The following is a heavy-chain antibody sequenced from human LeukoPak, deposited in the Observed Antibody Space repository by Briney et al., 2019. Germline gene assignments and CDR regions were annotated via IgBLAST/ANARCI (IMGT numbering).Heavy chain of an antibody. D-gene: IGHD6-13*01. CDR1: GASISSYY. J-gene: IGHJ4*02. CDR2: IYTSGST. Sequence: SDTLSLTRTVSGASISSYYWSWIRQPAGKGLEWIGRIYTSGSTNYHPSLKSRVTMSVDTSKNQFSLKLSSVTAADTAVYYCASSPLGSSWAYLNYWGQGTLVTVSS. CDR3: ASSPLGSSWAYLNY. V-gene: IGHV4-4*07.